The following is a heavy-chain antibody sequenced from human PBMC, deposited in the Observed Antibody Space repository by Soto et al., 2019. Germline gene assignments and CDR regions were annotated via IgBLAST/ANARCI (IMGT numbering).Heavy chain of an antibody. Sequence: GASVKVSCKASGFTFTSSAMQWVRQARGQRLEWIGWIVVGSGNTNYAQKFQERVTITRDMSTSTAYMELSSLRSEDTAVYYCAASIAVAAYDAFDIWGQGTIVTVSS. CDR2: IVVGSGNT. CDR1: GFTFTSSA. CDR3: AASIAVAAYDAFDI. V-gene: IGHV1-58*02. J-gene: IGHJ3*02. D-gene: IGHD6-19*01.